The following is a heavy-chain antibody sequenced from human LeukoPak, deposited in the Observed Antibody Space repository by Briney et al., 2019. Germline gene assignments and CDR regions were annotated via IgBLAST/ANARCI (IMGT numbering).Heavy chain of an antibody. Sequence: ASVKVSCKASGYTFTSYDINWVRQATGQGLEWMGWMNPNSGNTGYAQKFQGRVTITRNTSISTAYMELSSLRSEDTAVYYCARVRSEGFIVVVPVAMLRDAFDIWGQGTMVTVSS. D-gene: IGHD2-2*01. V-gene: IGHV1-8*03. J-gene: IGHJ3*02. CDR1: GYTFTSYD. CDR3: ARVRSEGFIVVVPVAMLRDAFDI. CDR2: MNPNSGNT.